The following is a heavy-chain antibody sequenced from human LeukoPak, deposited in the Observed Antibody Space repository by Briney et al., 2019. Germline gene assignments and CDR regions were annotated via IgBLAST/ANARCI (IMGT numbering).Heavy chain of an antibody. Sequence: GASVKVSCKTSGYTFIKYAINWVRQAPGQGLEWMGWINTNTGNPTYAQGFTGRFVFSLDTSVSTAYLQISSLKAEDTAVYYCARDRGYCSSTSCRNWFDPWGQGTLVTVSS. V-gene: IGHV7-4-1*02. J-gene: IGHJ5*02. CDR3: ARDRGYCSSTSCRNWFDP. CDR1: GYTFIKYA. CDR2: INTNTGNP. D-gene: IGHD2-2*01.